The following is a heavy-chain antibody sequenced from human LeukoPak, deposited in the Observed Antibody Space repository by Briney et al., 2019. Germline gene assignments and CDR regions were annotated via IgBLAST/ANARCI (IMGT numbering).Heavy chain of an antibody. CDR1: GGSISSYY. CDR2: IYYSGST. CDR3: ASYIRGYSYGYSWYFDL. Sequence: SKTLSLTCTVSGGSISSYYWSWIRQPPGKGLEWIGYIYYSGSTNYNPSLKSRVTISVDTSKNQFSLKLSSVTAADTAVYYCASYIRGYSYGYSWYFDLWGRGTLVTVSS. D-gene: IGHD5-18*01. J-gene: IGHJ2*01. V-gene: IGHV4-59*08.